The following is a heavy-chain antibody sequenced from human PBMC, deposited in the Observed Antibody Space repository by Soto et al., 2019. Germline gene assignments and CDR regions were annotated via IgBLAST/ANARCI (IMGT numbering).Heavy chain of an antibody. Sequence: DVQLLDSGGGLVQPGGSLRLSWAAWGLTFNNYAMSWGRQVQGRGLGWVSTISVGGANAYYADSVKGRFTISRDDSKNTLYLQMNSLGAEDTAVYYCAKDLGLGVIAGYPHDCWGQGTLVTVSS. D-gene: IGHD3-9*01. CDR2: ISVGGANA. V-gene: IGHV3-23*01. CDR1: GLTFNNYA. CDR3: AKDLGLGVIAGYPHDC. J-gene: IGHJ4*02.